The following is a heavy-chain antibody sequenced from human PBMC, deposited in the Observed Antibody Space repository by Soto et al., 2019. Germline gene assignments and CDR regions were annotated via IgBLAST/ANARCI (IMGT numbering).Heavy chain of an antibody. J-gene: IGHJ3*02. V-gene: IGHV4-59*01. CDR3: ARDVCGGDCYSTFDI. CDR1: GGSISTYY. D-gene: IGHD2-21*02. CDR2: IYYSGTT. Sequence: QVQLQESGPGLVKPSETLSLTCTVSGGSISTYYWSWIRQTPGKELEWIGNIYYSGTTNYNPSLRSRVTMSLDTSKKQFSLKLTSVTAADTAVYYCARDVCGGDCYSTFDIWGQGPMVIVSS.